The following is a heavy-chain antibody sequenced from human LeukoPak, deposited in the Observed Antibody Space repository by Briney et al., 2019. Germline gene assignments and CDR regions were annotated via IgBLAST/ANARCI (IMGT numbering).Heavy chain of an antibody. CDR3: AREGEQWPYDY. CDR2: IYYSGST. D-gene: IGHD6-19*01. J-gene: IGHJ4*02. V-gene: IGHV4-39*02. Sequence: SETLSLTCTASGGSISSSSYYWGWIRQPPGKGLEWTGSIYYSGSTYYNPSLKSRVTISVDTSKNQFSLKLSSVTAADTAVYYCAREGEQWPYDYWGQGTLVTVSS. CDR1: GGSISSSSYY.